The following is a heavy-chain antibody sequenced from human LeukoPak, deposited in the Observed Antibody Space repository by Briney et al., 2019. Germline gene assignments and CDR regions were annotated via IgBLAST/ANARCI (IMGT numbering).Heavy chain of an antibody. V-gene: IGHV4-34*01. CDR3: ARRLGYCSSTSCYTPSWFDP. Sequence: SETLSLTCAVYGGSFSGYYWSWIRQPPGKGLEWIGEINHSGSTNYNPSLKSRVTISVDTSKNQFSLKLSSVTAADTAVYYCARRLGYCSSTSCYTPSWFDPWGQGTLVTVSP. CDR1: GGSFSGYY. J-gene: IGHJ5*02. D-gene: IGHD2-2*02. CDR2: INHSGST.